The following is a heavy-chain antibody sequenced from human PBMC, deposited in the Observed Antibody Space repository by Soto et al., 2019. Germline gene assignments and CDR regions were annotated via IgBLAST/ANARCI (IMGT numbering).Heavy chain of an antibody. CDR1: GFTFSSYA. V-gene: IGHV3-23*01. CDR3: AKESLLLPQYGDSSHFDY. J-gene: IGHJ4*02. D-gene: IGHD4-17*01. Sequence: PGGSLRLSCAASGFTFSSYAMSWVRQAPGKGLEWVSAISGSGGSTYYADSVKGRFTISRDNSKNTLYLQMNSLRAEDTAVYYCAKESLLLPQYGDSSHFDYWGQGTLVTVSS. CDR2: ISGSGGST.